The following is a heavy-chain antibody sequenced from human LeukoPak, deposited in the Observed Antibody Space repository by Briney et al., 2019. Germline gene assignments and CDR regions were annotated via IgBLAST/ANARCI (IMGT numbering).Heavy chain of an antibody. CDR3: ARDSDCSSTSCLEAFDI. Sequence: PGGSLRLSCAASGFTFSDYYMGWIRQAPGKGLEWVSYISSSGSTIYYADSVKGRFTISRDNAKNSLYLQMNSLRAEDTAVYYCARDSDCSSTSCLEAFDIWGQGTMVTVSS. V-gene: IGHV3-11*04. J-gene: IGHJ3*02. CDR1: GFTFSDYY. CDR2: ISSSGSTI. D-gene: IGHD2-2*01.